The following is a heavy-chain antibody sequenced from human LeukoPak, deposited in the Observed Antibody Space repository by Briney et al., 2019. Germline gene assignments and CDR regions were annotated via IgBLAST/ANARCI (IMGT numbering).Heavy chain of an antibody. V-gene: IGHV4-39*02. CDR1: GGSISSSSYY. J-gene: IGHJ4*02. D-gene: IGHD2-2*01. CDR2: IYYSGST. CDR3: ARDVVPAATGWNDY. Sequence: SETLSLTCTVSGGSISSSSYYWGWIRQPSGKGLEWIGSIYYSGSTYYNPSLKSRVTISVDTSKNQFSLKLSSVTAADTAVYYCARDVVPAATGWNDYWGQGTLVTVSS.